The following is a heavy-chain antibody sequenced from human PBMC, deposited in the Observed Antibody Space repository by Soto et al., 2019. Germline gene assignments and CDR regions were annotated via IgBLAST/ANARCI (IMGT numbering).Heavy chain of an antibody. CDR2: ISGSGGST. V-gene: IGHV3-23*01. CDR3: AKDQTSFSRGSNGFDY. CDR1: GFTFSSYA. Sequence: GGSLRLSCAASGFTFSSYAMSWVRQAPGKGLEWVSAISGSGGSTYYADSVKGRFTISRDNSKNTLYLQMNSLRAEDTAVYYCAKDQTSFSRGSNGFDYWGQGTLVTVSS. D-gene: IGHD6-19*01. J-gene: IGHJ4*02.